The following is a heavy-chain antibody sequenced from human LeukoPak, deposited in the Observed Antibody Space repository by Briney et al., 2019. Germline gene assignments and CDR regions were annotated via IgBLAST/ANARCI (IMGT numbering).Heavy chain of an antibody. J-gene: IGHJ4*02. CDR3: ARAGGAIFGVVIDSHFDN. CDR1: GGPISSYY. CDR2: FYYSASS. V-gene: IGHV4-59*01. Sequence: PSETLSLTCTVSGGPISSYYWNWIRRSPGKGLEWIGYFYYSASSNYNPSLTSRVTISADTSKNQFSLKLTSVTPADTAVYYCARAGGAIFGVVIDSHFDNWSQGILVSVSS. D-gene: IGHD3-3*02.